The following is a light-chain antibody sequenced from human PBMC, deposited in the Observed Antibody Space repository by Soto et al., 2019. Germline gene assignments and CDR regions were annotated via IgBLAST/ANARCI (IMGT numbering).Light chain of an antibody. Sequence: IVMTQSPATLSVSPGERATLSCRASQSVSSNLACYQQKPGQAPRLLIYGASTRATGIPARFSGSGSGTEFTLTISSLQSEDFAVYYCQQYNNWPLWTFGQGTKVDIK. J-gene: IGKJ1*01. CDR1: QSVSSN. V-gene: IGKV3-15*01. CDR2: GAS. CDR3: QQYNNWPLWT.